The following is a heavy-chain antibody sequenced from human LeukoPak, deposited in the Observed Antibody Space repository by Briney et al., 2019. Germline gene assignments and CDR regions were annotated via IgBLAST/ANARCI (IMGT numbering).Heavy chain of an antibody. Sequence: PSETLSLTCTVSGASISSYYWSWIRQPPGKGLEWIGSVYYSGSTNHNPSLTSRVTMSVDTSKNQFSLNLSSVTAADTAVYYCARAMSENSYGYILNWFDPWGQGTLVTVSS. CDR3: ARAMSENSYGYILNWFDP. D-gene: IGHD5-18*01. J-gene: IGHJ5*02. CDR2: VYYSGST. V-gene: IGHV4-59*01. CDR1: GASISSYY.